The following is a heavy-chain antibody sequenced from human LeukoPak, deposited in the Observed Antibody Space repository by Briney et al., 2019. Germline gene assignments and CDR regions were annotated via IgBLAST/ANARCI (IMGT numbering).Heavy chain of an antibody. D-gene: IGHD1-1*01. Sequence: GGTLRLSCAASGFTFSNYWMIWVRQAQGKGLEWVGNIKEDGSEKRYADSVRGRFTISRDNAQTSSYLQMNSLRAEDTAVYYCARASKPWVQLTWGQGTLVTVSS. CDR2: IKEDGSEK. V-gene: IGHV3-7*05. J-gene: IGHJ5*02. CDR1: GFTFSNYW. CDR3: ARASKPWVQLT.